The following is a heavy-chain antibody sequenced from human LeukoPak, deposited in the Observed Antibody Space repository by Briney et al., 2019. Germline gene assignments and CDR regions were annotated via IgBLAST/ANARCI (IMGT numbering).Heavy chain of an antibody. D-gene: IGHD1-1*01. Sequence: SETLSLTCTVSGGXISSYYCSWIRQPPGKGLEWIGYIYYSGSTNYKPSLKSRVTISVDTSKNQFSLNLRSVTAADTAVYYCARAHKLNAFDIWGQGTMVTVSS. V-gene: IGHV4-59*01. CDR3: ARAHKLNAFDI. J-gene: IGHJ3*02. CDR2: IYYSGST. CDR1: GGXISSYY.